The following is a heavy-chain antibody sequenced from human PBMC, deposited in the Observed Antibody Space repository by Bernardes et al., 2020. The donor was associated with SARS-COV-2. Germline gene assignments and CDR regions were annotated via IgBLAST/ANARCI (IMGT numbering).Heavy chain of an antibody. CDR2: INSDGSST. CDR1: GFTFSSYW. Sequence: GGSLRLSCAASGFTFSSYWMHWVRQAPGKGLVWVSRINSDGSSTSYADSVKGRFTISRDNAKNTLYLQMNSLRAEDTAVYYCAREGYYYDSSGYPRSLGMDVWGQGTTVTVSS. J-gene: IGHJ6*02. V-gene: IGHV3-74*01. CDR3: AREGYYYDSSGYPRSLGMDV. D-gene: IGHD3-22*01.